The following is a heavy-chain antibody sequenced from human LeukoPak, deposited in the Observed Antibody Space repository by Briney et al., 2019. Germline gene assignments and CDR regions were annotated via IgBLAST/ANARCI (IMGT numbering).Heavy chain of an antibody. Sequence: SETLSLTCTVSGGSIRSYYWSWIRQPPGKGLEWIGYIYYSGSTNHNPSLKSRVTMSVDTSKNQFSLKLTSVTAADTAVYYCAGAKIGVAGFFDNWGQGTLVTVS. CDR3: AGAKIGVAGFFDN. CDR1: GGSIRSYY. CDR2: IYYSGST. V-gene: IGHV4-59*08. D-gene: IGHD6-19*01. J-gene: IGHJ4*02.